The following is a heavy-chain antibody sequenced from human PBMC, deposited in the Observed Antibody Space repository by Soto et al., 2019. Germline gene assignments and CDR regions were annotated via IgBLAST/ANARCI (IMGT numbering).Heavy chain of an antibody. CDR1: GVSISSSSYY. Sequence: PSETLSLTCPFSGVSISSSSYYWGWIRQPPGKGLEWIGSIYYSGSTYYNPSLKSRVTISVDTSKNQFSLKLSSVTAADTAVYYCARESKYDTSGYPPWFAPWGQGTLVTVS. J-gene: IGHJ5*02. V-gene: IGHV4-39*07. CDR2: IYYSGST. CDR3: ARESKYDTSGYPPWFAP. D-gene: IGHD3-22*01.